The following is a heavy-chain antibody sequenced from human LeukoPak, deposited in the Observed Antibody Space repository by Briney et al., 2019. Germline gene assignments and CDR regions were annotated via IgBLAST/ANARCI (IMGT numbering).Heavy chain of an antibody. J-gene: IGHJ4*02. Sequence: GGSLRLSCAASGFTFSSYAMSWVRQAPGKGLEWVSYISRSSSAIYYTDSVKGRFTISRDNAKNSLYLQMNSLRDEDTAVYYCARDQWYGFDYWGQGTLVTVSS. CDR1: GFTFSSYA. CDR2: ISRSSSAI. V-gene: IGHV3-48*02. CDR3: ARDQWYGFDY. D-gene: IGHD3-10*01.